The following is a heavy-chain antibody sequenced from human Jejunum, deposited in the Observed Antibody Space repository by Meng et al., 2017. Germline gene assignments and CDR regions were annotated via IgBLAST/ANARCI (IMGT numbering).Heavy chain of an antibody. V-gene: IGHV4-61*03. J-gene: IGHJ4*02. CDR3: ARTPLYSGSYYFDP. CDR1: GDSVSSDNYY. CDR2: VYYSGHT. D-gene: IGHD1-26*01. Sequence: GKRQGAGPGLVRPSETLSLHCTVSGDSVSSDNYYWSWIRQPPGKGLEWIGYVYYSGHTDCNPSLKSRLSISIDTSKNHFSLKLSSVTAADTAVYYCARTPLYSGSYYFDPWGQGALVTVSS.